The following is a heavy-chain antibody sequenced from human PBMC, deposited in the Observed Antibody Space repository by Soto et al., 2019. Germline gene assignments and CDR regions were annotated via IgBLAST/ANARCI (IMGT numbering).Heavy chain of an antibody. CDR2: IIPPFDTP. Sequence: VKVSCKASGGTFNNYVFTWVRQAPGQGLEWMGGIIPPFDTPYSVQKFVGRVTMTADESSGTVYMELSSLTSEDTAVYFCPEDAKSAQSAIVSGLGTTVSVS. D-gene: IGHD5-18*01. CDR3: PEDAKSAQSAIV. V-gene: IGHV1-69*13. J-gene: IGHJ6*02. CDR1: GGTFNNYV.